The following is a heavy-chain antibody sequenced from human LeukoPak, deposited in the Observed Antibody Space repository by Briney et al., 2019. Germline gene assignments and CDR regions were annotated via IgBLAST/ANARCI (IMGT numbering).Heavy chain of an antibody. J-gene: IGHJ4*02. CDR2: IKSKTDGGTT. V-gene: IGHV3-15*01. CDR1: GFTFSSYS. D-gene: IGHD3-3*01. CDR3: TTDPGFTIFGVAYYFDY. Sequence: GGSLRLSCAASGFTFSSYSMNWVRQAPGKGLEWVGRIKSKTDGGTTDYAAPVKGRFTISRDDSKNTLYLQMNSLKTEDTAVYYCTTDPGFTIFGVAYYFDYWGQGTLVTVSS.